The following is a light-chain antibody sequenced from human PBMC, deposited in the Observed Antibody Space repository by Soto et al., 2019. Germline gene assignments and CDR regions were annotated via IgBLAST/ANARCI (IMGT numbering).Light chain of an antibody. Sequence: EIVMTQSPATLSVSPGESATLSCRASQSVSSNLAWFQQKPGQAPRLLIYGASTRATGVPDRFSGSGSGTEFTLTISSLQSEDFAVYYCQQYDNWPETFGQGTKVEVK. CDR3: QQYDNWPET. J-gene: IGKJ1*01. CDR1: QSVSSN. V-gene: IGKV3-15*01. CDR2: GAS.